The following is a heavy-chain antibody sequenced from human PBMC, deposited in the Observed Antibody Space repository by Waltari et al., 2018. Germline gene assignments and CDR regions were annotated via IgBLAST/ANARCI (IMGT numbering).Heavy chain of an antibody. Sequence: QVQLQESGPGLVKPSQTLSLTCTVSGGSISSGGYYWSWIRQHPGKALEWIGSIYYSGSTYYNPSLKSRVTISVDTSKNQFSLKLSSVTAADTAVYYCARSLTGGADWYFDLWGRGTLVTVSS. CDR2: IYYSGST. J-gene: IGHJ2*01. CDR3: ARSLTGGADWYFDL. CDR1: GGSISSGGYY. V-gene: IGHV4-31*03. D-gene: IGHD7-27*01.